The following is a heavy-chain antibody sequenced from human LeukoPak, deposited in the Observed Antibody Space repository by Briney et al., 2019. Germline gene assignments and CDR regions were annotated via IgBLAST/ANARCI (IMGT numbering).Heavy chain of an antibody. D-gene: IGHD2-2*01. V-gene: IGHV3-21*01. CDR3: AMFAYQLPPISYMDV. Sequence: GGSLRLSCAASEFTFSSYSMNWVRQAPGKGLEWVSSISSSSSYIYYADSVKGRFTISRDNAKNSLYLQMNSLRVEDTAVYYCAMFAYQLPPISYMDVWGKGTTVTVSS. J-gene: IGHJ6*03. CDR2: ISSSSSYI. CDR1: EFTFSSYS.